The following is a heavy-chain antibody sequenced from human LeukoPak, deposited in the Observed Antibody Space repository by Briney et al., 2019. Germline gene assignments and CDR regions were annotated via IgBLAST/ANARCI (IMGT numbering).Heavy chain of an antibody. CDR1: GGSISSSSYY. J-gene: IGHJ6*03. Sequence: PSETLSLTCTVSGGSISSSSYYWGWIRQPPGKGLEWIGSIYYSGSTYYNPSLKSRVTISVDTSKNQFSLKLSSVTAADTAVYYCARHFRTYGNYGYYYYYYMDVWGKGTTVTVSS. CDR3: ARHFRTYGNYGYYYYYYMDV. V-gene: IGHV4-39*07. D-gene: IGHD4-11*01. CDR2: IYYSGST.